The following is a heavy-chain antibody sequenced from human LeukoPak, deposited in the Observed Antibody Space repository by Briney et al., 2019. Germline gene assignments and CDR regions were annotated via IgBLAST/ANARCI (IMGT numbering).Heavy chain of an antibody. V-gene: IGHV4-4*07. Sequence: SETLSLTCTVSGGSISSYYWGWIRQPAGKGLEWIGRIYTSGSTNYNPSLKSRVTMSVDTSKNQFSLKLSSVTAADTAVYYCARDIVVVVPPVGSAFDPWGQGTLVTVSS. CDR2: IYTSGST. CDR3: ARDIVVVVPPVGSAFDP. CDR1: GGSISSYY. J-gene: IGHJ5*02. D-gene: IGHD2-15*01.